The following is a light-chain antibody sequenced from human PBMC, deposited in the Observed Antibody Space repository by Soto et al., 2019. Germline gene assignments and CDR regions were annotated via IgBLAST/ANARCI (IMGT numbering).Light chain of an antibody. V-gene: IGLV2-14*03. J-gene: IGLJ2*01. CDR2: DAT. CDR3: SSYTTIGSVYVI. CDR1: TNDIGRYDY. Sequence: QSALTQPASVSGSPGQSITISCTGTTNDIGRYDYVSWYQQPPDKAPKLIIYDATYRPSGISTRFSGSKSGSTASLTFSWLQAADEGLYYCSSYTTIGSVYVIFGGGTKLTVL.